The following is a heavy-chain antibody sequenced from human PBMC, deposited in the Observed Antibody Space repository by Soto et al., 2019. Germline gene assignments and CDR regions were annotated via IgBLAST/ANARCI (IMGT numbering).Heavy chain of an antibody. CDR1: GGSVHSYY. V-gene: IGHV4-59*08. Sequence: SETLSLTCAVSGGSVHSYYWIWIRQAPVNGLEFIAYIYYIFGTNYIPSLKSRCTISLYTSKNHFSLKLISLTAADTAVYYCARQGVGTGVQENWFDSWGQGIMVTVSS. CDR3: ARQGVGTGVQENWFDS. D-gene: IGHD7-27*01. J-gene: IGHJ5*01. CDR2: IYYIFGT.